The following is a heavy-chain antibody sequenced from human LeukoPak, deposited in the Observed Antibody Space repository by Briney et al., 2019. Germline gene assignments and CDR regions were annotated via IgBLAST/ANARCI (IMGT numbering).Heavy chain of an antibody. CDR2: ISSSGSTI. Sequence: GGSLRLSCAASGFTFSSYEMNWVRQAPGKGLEWVSYISSSGSTIYYADSVKGRFTISRDTAKNSLYLQMNSLRAEDTAVYYCARDNYYDSSGYYPNAFDIWGQGTMVTVSS. J-gene: IGHJ3*02. D-gene: IGHD3-22*01. V-gene: IGHV3-48*03. CDR3: ARDNYYDSSGYYPNAFDI. CDR1: GFTFSSYE.